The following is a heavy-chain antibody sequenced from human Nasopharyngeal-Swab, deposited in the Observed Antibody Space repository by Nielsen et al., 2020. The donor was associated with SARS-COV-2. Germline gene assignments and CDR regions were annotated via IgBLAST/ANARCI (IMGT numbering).Heavy chain of an antibody. CDR3: AVGATGYYYMDV. Sequence: SVKVSCKASGGTFSRYAISWVRQAPGQGLEWMGGIIPIFGTANYAQKFQGRVTITADESTSTAYMELSGLRSEDTAVYYCAVGATGYYYMDVWGKGTTVTVSS. J-gene: IGHJ6*03. V-gene: IGHV1-69*13. D-gene: IGHD1-26*01. CDR2: IIPIFGTA. CDR1: GGTFSRYA.